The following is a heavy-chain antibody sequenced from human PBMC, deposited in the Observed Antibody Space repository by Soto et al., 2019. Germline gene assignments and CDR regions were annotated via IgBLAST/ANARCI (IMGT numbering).Heavy chain of an antibody. CDR2: INTDGNT. J-gene: IGHJ4*01. CDR1: GFTVSSKY. V-gene: IGHV3-66*01. CDR3: ARSSGDYIQSRELEH. Sequence: HPGGSLRLSCSTSGFTVSSKYMNWVRQAPGKGLEWVSLINTDGNTHYAGSVNGRFTISRDNSKNTLYLQMDSLRVDDTAVYYCARSSGDYIQSRELEHCGRGTLVTVPS. D-gene: IGHD3-10*01.